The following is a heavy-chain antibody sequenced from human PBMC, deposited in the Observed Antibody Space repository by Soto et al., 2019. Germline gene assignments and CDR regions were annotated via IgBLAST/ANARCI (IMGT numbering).Heavy chain of an antibody. Sequence: QVQLVQSGAEVKKPGASVKVSCKASGYAFSSYGISWVRQAPGQGLEWMGWISGYNGNTDYAQSLQGRVTMTTDTFTNTAYMELGSLRSDDTGVYYCARARGQWLVTTEYDCWGQGTLVTVSS. V-gene: IGHV1-18*01. CDR3: ARARGQWLVTTEYDC. CDR2: ISGYNGNT. CDR1: GYAFSSYG. D-gene: IGHD6-19*01. J-gene: IGHJ4*02.